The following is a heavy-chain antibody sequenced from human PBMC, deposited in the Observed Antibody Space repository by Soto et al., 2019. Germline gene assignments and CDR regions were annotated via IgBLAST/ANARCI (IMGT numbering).Heavy chain of an antibody. V-gene: IGHV1-18*01. CDR3: ARSTDYYGSGSTALDY. CDR1: GYTFTNYG. J-gene: IGHJ4*02. Sequence: ASVKVSCKASGYTFTNYGIIWVRQAPGQGLEWMGWISANNGHTHYTQKVQGRVTMTTDTSTSTAYMELRSLRSDDTAVYYCARSTDYYGSGSTALDYWGQGTLVTVSS. CDR2: ISANNGHT. D-gene: IGHD3-10*01.